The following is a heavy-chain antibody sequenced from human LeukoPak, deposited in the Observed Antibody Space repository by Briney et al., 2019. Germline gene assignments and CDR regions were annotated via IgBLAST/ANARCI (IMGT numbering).Heavy chain of an antibody. D-gene: IGHD3-22*01. CDR1: GYTFTSYG. CDR2: ISGYNGNT. Sequence: ASVKVSCKASGYTFTSYGINWVRQAPGQGLEWMGWISGYNGNTNYAQKLQDRVTMTTDTSTTTAYMELRSLVSDDTAVYYCARGSTVRYYYDSSGYYRGAVDYWGQGTLVTVSS. J-gene: IGHJ4*02. V-gene: IGHV1-18*01. CDR3: ARGSTVRYYYDSSGYYRGAVDY.